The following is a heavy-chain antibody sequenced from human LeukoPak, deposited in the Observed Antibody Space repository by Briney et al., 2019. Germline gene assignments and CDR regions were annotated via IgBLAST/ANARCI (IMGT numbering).Heavy chain of an antibody. CDR3: ASRSSIWSGYQDTLYYFDS. J-gene: IGHJ4*02. D-gene: IGHD3-3*01. Sequence: ASVKVSCKASGYTFTSYDINWVRQAPGQGLEWMGWISGYNGDTNYAQKVQGRVTMTTDTSTSTAYMELRTLRSDDTAVYYCASRSSIWSGYQDTLYYFDSWGQGTLVTVSS. CDR2: ISGYNGDT. CDR1: GYTFTSYD. V-gene: IGHV1-18*01.